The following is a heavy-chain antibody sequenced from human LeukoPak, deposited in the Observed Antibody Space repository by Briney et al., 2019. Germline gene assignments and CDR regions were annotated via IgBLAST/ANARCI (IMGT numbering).Heavy chain of an antibody. CDR2: IHYSGST. CDR1: GDSISGSYYY. CDR3: ARRTKAAAAPFDY. D-gene: IGHD6-13*01. V-gene: IGHV4-39*01. Sequence: SETLSFTCTVSGDSISGSYYYWGWVRQPPGKGLEWIGSIHYSGSTYYNPSLNSRVTISVDTSKNQFSLKLSSVTAADTAVYYCARRTKAAAAPFDYWGQGTLVTVSS. J-gene: IGHJ4*02.